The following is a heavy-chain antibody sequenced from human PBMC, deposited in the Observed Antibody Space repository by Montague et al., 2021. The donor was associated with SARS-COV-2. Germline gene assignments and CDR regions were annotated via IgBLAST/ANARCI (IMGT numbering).Heavy chain of an antibody. CDR2: ISSDGSRR. CDR1: GFTFSSYW. CDR3: ARDGEIVAVGYYFDS. V-gene: IGHV3-74*01. D-gene: IGHD3-22*01. J-gene: IGHJ4*02. Sequence: SLRLSCAASGFTFSSYWMYWVRQAPGKVLVWVSHISSDGSRRRXXXSXXXRFTISRDNAKNTLYLQMNSLRAEATAVYYCARDGEIVAVGYYFDSWGQGTLVTASS.